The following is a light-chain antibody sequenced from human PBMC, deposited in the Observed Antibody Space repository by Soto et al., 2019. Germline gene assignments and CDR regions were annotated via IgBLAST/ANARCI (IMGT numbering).Light chain of an antibody. CDR2: GVS. V-gene: IGKV3-20*01. CDR1: HSVSSSY. CDR3: QPYGSWQWP. J-gene: IGKJ1*01. Sequence: EIVLTQSPGTLSLSPGERATLSCRASHSVSSSYFAWSQQKPGQAPRLLIYGVSGRATGIPDRFSGSGSGTDFTLTISSQEPEDFAVYYCQPYGSWQWPFGQGTKVESK.